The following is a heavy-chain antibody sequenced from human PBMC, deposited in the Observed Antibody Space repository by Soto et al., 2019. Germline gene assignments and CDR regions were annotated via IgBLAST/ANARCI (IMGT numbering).Heavy chain of an antibody. J-gene: IGHJ4*02. Sequence: PGGSLRLSCAASGFTFSNAWMNWVRQAPGKGLEWVGRIKSKTDGGTTDYAAPGKGRFTISRDDSKNTLYLQMNSLKTEDTAVYYCTTDLIVVVVAATLGFDYWGQGTLVTVSS. D-gene: IGHD2-15*01. CDR1: GFTFSNAW. CDR2: IKSKTDGGTT. V-gene: IGHV3-15*07. CDR3: TTDLIVVVVAATLGFDY.